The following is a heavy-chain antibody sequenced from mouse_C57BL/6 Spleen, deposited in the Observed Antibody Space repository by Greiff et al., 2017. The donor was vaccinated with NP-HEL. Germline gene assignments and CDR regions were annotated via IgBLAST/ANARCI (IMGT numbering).Heavy chain of an antibody. CDR2: IYPGDGDT. J-gene: IGHJ2*01. CDR3: ARYRDYLDY. CDR1: GYAFSSSW. Sequence: QVQLQQSGPELVKPGASVKISCKASGYAFSSSWMNWVKQRPGKGLEWIGRIYPGDGDTNYNGQFKGKATLTADKSSSTANMQLSSMTSEDAAVYCCARYRDYLDYWGQGTTLTVSS. V-gene: IGHV1-82*01.